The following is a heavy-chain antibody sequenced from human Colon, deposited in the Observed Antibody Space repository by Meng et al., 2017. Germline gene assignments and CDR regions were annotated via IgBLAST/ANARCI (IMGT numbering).Heavy chain of an antibody. J-gene: IGHJ4*02. V-gene: IGHV4-34*02. CDR2: INHNGDT. CDR1: AGPFSGYY. CDR3: SSLLTLDY. D-gene: IGHD2-15*01. Sequence: QVQLQLWGPGLLTPPETLTLTCAINAGPFSGYYWSWIRQAPGKGLEWIGEINHNGDTHYDPSLKSRVSMSFDTSKKQFALHLSSVTAADTAVYYCSSLLTLDYWGPGTLVTVSS.